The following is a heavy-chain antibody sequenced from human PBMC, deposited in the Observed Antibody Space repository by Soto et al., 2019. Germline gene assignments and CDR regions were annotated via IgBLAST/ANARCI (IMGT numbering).Heavy chain of an antibody. V-gene: IGHV3-21*01. D-gene: IGHD2-15*01. Sequence: EVQLVESGGGLVKPGESLRLSCAASGFSFSSYTMNWVRQAPGKGLQWVSSITNRGTHTYSADSVKGRFTISRDTDKNSLYLQMNNLRAEDTAIYFCARAHEVAWFDSWGLGTLVTVTS. CDR3: ARAHEVAWFDS. J-gene: IGHJ5*01. CDR1: GFSFSSYT. CDR2: ITNRGTHT.